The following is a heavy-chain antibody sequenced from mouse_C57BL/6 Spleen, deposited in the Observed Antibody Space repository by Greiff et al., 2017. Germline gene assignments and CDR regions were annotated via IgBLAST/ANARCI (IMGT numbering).Heavy chain of an antibody. V-gene: IGHV3-6*01. CDR3: ARDAGPYAMDY. CDR2: ISYDGSN. J-gene: IGHJ4*01. Sequence: DVKLVESGPGLVKPSQSLSLTCSVTGYSITSGYYWNWIRQFPGNKLEWMGYISYDGSNNYNPSLKNRISITRDTSKNQFFLKLNSVTTEDTATYYCARDAGPYAMDYWGQGTSVTVSS. CDR1: GYSITSGYY.